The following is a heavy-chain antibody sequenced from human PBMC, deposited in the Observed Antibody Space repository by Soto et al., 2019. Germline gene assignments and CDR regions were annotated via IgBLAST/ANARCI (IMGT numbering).Heavy chain of an antibody. V-gene: IGHV4-34*01. D-gene: IGHD2-2*01. CDR3: ARVIVVVPAAIFRYYYYYYMDV. J-gene: IGHJ6*03. CDR2: INHSGST. Sequence: SETLSLTCAVYGGSFSGYYWSWIRQPPGKGLEWIGEINHSGSTNYNPSLKSRVTISVDTSKNQFSLKLSSVTAADTAVYYCARVIVVVPAAIFRYYYYYYMDVWGKGTTVTRLL. CDR1: GGSFSGYY.